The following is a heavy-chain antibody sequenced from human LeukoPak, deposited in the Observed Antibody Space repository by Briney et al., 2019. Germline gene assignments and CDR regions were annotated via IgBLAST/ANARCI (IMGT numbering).Heavy chain of an antibody. Sequence: PGGSLRLSCAASEFTFSTYWMHWVRQAPGKGLVWVSRINSDGSTTYADSVKGRFTISRDNAKNTVYLQMNSLRAEDTAVYYCAKALSRSNAYDSSPPCFDYWGQGTLVTVSS. CDR2: INSDGST. CDR1: EFTFSTYW. CDR3: AKALSRSNAYDSSPPCFDY. J-gene: IGHJ4*02. D-gene: IGHD3-22*01. V-gene: IGHV3-74*01.